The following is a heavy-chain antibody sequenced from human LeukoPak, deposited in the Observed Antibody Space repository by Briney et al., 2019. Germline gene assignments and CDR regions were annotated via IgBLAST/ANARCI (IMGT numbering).Heavy chain of an antibody. CDR1: GFTFDDFG. J-gene: IGHJ6*02. Sequence: PGGSLRLSCAASGFTFDDFGMSWVRQVPGKGLEWVSGMSWNGISISYADSVKGRFTISKDSAKNSLYLQMNSLTAEDTALYHCAKDRGRRTDFYYYGVDVWGQGTTVTVSS. D-gene: IGHD3/OR15-3a*01. CDR2: MSWNGISI. CDR3: AKDRGRRTDFYYYGVDV. V-gene: IGHV3-20*01.